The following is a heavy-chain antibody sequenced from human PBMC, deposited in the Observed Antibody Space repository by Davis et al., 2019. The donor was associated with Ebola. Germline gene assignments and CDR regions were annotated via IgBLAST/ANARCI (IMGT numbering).Heavy chain of an antibody. D-gene: IGHD3-22*01. V-gene: IGHV3-21*01. CDR3: ARGNYYDTSGRSGCFDF. J-gene: IGHJ4*02. CDR1: GFTFSSYW. Sequence: GESLKISCAASGFTFSSYWMSWVRQAPGKGLEWVSSISSDSSHIYSADRFTISRDNAKNSLYLQMNSLRAEDTAVYYCARGNYYDTSGRSGCFDFWGQGTLVTVSS. CDR2: ISSDSSHI.